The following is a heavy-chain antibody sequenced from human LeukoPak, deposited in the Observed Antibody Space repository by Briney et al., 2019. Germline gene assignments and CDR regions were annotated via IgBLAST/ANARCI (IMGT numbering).Heavy chain of an antibody. CDR2: INQDGSEK. Sequence: GGSLRLSCAASEFTFSSYWMNWVRQAPGKGLEWVANINQDGSEKYYVDSVKGRFTISRDNSKSSLFLQMNSLRADDTAVYYCAKDQAVVGTLALDSWGQGTLVTVSS. J-gene: IGHJ4*02. D-gene: IGHD6-19*01. V-gene: IGHV3-7*03. CDR1: EFTFSSYW. CDR3: AKDQAVVGTLALDS.